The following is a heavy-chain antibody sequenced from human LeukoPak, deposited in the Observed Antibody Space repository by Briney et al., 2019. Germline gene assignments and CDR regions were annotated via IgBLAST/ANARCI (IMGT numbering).Heavy chain of an antibody. CDR3: ATDRMGYSLDY. CDR2: ISAYNGNT. Sequence: ASVKACCKTSGYTFTSYGISWVRQAPGQGLEWMGWISAYNGNTNYAQKLQGRVTMTTDTSTSTAYMELRSLRSDDTAVYYCATDRMGYSLDYWGQGTLVTVSS. D-gene: IGHD5-18*01. CDR1: GYTFTSYG. V-gene: IGHV1-18*01. J-gene: IGHJ4*02.